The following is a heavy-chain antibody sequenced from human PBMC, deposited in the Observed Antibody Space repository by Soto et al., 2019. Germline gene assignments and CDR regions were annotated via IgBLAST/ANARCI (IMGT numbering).Heavy chain of an antibody. CDR1: GFTFDDYG. D-gene: IGHD5-12*01. CDR3: AREWGGVEMATITFDY. CDR2: INWNGGST. Sequence: GGSLRLSCAASGFTFDDYGMSWVRQAPGKGLEWVSGINWNGGSTGYADSVKGRFTISRDNAKNSLYLQMNSLRAEDTALYYCAREWGGVEMATITFDYWGQGTLVTVSS. J-gene: IGHJ4*02. V-gene: IGHV3-20*04.